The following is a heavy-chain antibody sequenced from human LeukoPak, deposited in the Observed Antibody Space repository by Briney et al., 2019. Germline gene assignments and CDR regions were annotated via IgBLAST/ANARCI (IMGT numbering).Heavy chain of an antibody. J-gene: IGHJ4*02. CDR3: ARDSSDSSGYLATYYFDY. CDR2: IYYSGST. D-gene: IGHD3-22*01. Sequence: PSETLSLTCAVYGGSFSGYYWSWIRQHPGKGLEWIGYIYYSGSTYYNPSLKSRVTISVDTSKNQFSLKLSSVTAADTAVYYCARDSSDSSGYLATYYFDYWGQGTLVTVSS. CDR1: GGSFSGYY. V-gene: IGHV4-31*11.